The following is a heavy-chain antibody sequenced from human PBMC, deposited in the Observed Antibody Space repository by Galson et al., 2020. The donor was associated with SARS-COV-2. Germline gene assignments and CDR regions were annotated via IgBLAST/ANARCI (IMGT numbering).Heavy chain of an antibody. V-gene: IGHV1-8*01. D-gene: IGHD3-22*01. CDR1: GYTFTSYD. Sequence: ASVKVSCKASGYTFTSYDINWVRQATGQGLEWMGWMNPNSGNTGYAQKFQGRVTMTRNTSISTAYMELSSLRSEDTAVYYCAKDGHYDRSGYYYYMDVWGKGTTVTVS. CDR2: MNPNSGNT. J-gene: IGHJ6*03. CDR3: AKDGHYDRSGYYYYMDV.